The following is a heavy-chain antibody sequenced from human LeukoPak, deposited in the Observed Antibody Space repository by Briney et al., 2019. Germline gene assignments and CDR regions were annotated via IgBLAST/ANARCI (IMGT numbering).Heavy chain of an antibody. J-gene: IGHJ5*02. D-gene: IGHD1-1*01. CDR3: ARVTGTTAGDH. V-gene: IGHV3-21*01. Sequence: GGSLRLSCAASGFSFSSYSMDWVRQAPGKGLEWVSSISSRSTSIYYADSVKGRFTISRDNAKNSLYLQMNSLRAEDTAVYYCARVTGTTAGDHWGQGTLVSVSS. CDR2: ISSRSTSI. CDR1: GFSFSSYS.